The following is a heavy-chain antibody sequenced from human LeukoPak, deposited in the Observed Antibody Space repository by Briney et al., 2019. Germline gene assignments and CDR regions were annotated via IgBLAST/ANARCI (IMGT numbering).Heavy chain of an antibody. J-gene: IGHJ3*02. Sequence: SETLSLTCTVSGGSISSSSYYWGWIRQPPGKGLEWIGSIYYSGSTYYNPSLKSRVTISVDTSKNQFSLKLSSVTAADTAVYYCARRALKDFWSGYAFDIWGQGTMVTVSS. CDR2: IYYSGST. V-gene: IGHV4-39*01. CDR3: ARRALKDFWSGYAFDI. CDR1: GGSISSSSYY. D-gene: IGHD3-3*01.